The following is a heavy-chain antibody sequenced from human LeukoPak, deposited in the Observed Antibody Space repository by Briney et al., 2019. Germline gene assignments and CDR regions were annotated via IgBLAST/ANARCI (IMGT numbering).Heavy chain of an antibody. CDR3: ARYRNGFDY. CDR2: ISSGSGTI. D-gene: IGHD4-11*01. CDR1: GFTFSSYS. J-gene: IGHJ4*02. Sequence: GGSLRLSCAASGFTFSSYSMNWVRQAPGKGLEWVSKISSGSGTIYYADFVKGRFTISRDNAKNSLYLQMNSLRDEDTAVYYCARYRNGFDYWGQGTLVTVSS. V-gene: IGHV3-48*02.